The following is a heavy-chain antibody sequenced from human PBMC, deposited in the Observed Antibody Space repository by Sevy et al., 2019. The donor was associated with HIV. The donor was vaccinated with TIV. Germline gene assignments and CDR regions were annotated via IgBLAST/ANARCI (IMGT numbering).Heavy chain of an antibody. CDR3: ARGKRFGDYYYGMDV. J-gene: IGHJ6*02. CDR1: GGSFSGYY. V-gene: IGHV4-34*01. CDR2: INPSGST. D-gene: IGHD3-10*01. Sequence: SETLSLTCAVYGGSFSGYYWSWIRQPPGKGLEWIGEINPSGSTNYNPSLKSRVTISVDTSKNQFSLKLSSVTAADTAVYYCARGKRFGDYYYGMDVWGQGTTVTVSS.